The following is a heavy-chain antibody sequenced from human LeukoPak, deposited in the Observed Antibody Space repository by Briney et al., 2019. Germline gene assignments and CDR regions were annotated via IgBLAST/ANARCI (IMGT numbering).Heavy chain of an antibody. V-gene: IGHV3-49*03. CDR1: GFTFGDYA. Sequence: GGSPRLSCTASGFTFGDYAMSWFRQAPGKGLEWVGFIRSKAYGGTTEYAASVKGRFTISRDDSKSIAYLQMNSLKTEDTAVYYCTRDRYYYDSSGYNSYWGQGTLVTVSS. CDR3: TRDRYYYDSSGYNSY. J-gene: IGHJ4*02. CDR2: IRSKAYGGTT. D-gene: IGHD3-22*01.